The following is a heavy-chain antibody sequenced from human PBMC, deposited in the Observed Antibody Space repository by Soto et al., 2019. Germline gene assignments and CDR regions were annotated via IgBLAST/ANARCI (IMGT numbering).Heavy chain of an antibody. Sequence: ASETLSLTCTVSGDSISNAYYYWSWIRQPPGKGLEWIGHIYNSGGTYSNPSLNSRVAISVDTSRNQFSLKVTSVTAADTAVYYCARGPSADKVDYWGQGSLVTVSS. CDR2: IYNSGGT. CDR3: ARGPSADKVDY. J-gene: IGHJ4*02. CDR1: GDSISNAYYY. D-gene: IGHD3-3*01. V-gene: IGHV4-30-4*01.